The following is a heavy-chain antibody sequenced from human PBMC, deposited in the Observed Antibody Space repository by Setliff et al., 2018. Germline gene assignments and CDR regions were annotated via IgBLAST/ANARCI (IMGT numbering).Heavy chain of an antibody. CDR2: IYQNGIT. J-gene: IGHJ5*02. D-gene: IGHD3-10*01. CDR3: GTDGPVLNGDYIS. Sequence: SETLSLTCSVSGASISTTYYYWDWIRQSPEKGLEWIGTIYQNGITYYNPSVKSRVTISVDKSKNQFSLSLRSVTAADTAVYYCGTDGPVLNGDYISWGQGTLVTSPQ. CDR1: GASISTTYYY. V-gene: IGHV4-39*07.